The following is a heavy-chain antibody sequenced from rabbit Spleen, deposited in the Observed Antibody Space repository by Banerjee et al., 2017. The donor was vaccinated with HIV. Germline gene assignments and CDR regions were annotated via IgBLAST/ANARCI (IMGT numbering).Heavy chain of an antibody. CDR2: IYADSSGST. CDR1: GFSFSGSYY. J-gene: IGHJ6*01. Sequence: QSLEESGGDLVKPGASLTLTCSASGFSFSGSYYMCWVRQAPGKGLECIACIYADSSGSTYSATWAKGRFTISKTSSTTVTLQMTSLTAADTATYFCARDTGTSFSTYGMDLWGPGTLVTVS. V-gene: IGHV1S40*01. D-gene: IGHD8-1*01. CDR3: ARDTGTSFSTYGMDL.